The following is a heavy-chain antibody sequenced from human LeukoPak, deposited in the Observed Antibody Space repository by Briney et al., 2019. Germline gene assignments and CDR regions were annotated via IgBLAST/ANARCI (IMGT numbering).Heavy chain of an antibody. J-gene: IGHJ4*02. CDR2: IYYSGST. Sequence: SETPSLTCTVSGGSISSYYWSWIRQPPGKRLEWIGYIYYSGSTNYNPSLKSRVTISVDTSKNQFSLKLSSVTAADTAVYYCASLSGSYYVRYWGQGTLVTVSS. V-gene: IGHV4-59*08. CDR1: GGSISSYY. CDR3: ASLSGSYYVRY. D-gene: IGHD1-26*01.